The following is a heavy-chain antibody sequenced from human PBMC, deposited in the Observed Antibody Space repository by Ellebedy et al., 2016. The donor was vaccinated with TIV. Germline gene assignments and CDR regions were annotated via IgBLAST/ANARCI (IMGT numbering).Heavy chain of an antibody. CDR1: GFTFSSYS. V-gene: IGHV3-21*01. CDR3: ARGAYCSSTSCYMGYYYYYYMDV. CDR2: ISSSSSYI. D-gene: IGHD2-2*02. Sequence: GESLKISCAASGFTFSSYSMNWVRQAPGKGLEWVSSISSSSSYIYYADSVKGRFAISRDNAKNSLYLQMNSLRAEDTAVYYCARGAYCSSTSCYMGYYYYYYMDVWGKGTTVTVSS. J-gene: IGHJ6*03.